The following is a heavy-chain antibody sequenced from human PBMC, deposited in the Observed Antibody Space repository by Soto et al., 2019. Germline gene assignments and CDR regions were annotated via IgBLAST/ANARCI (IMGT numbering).Heavy chain of an antibody. J-gene: IGHJ4*02. V-gene: IGHV4-59*01. Sequence: PSETLSLTCTVSGGSISGSYWSWIRQTPGKGLEWIGYNYYSGRTNYNPSLKSRVSISVDTSKNHFSLQLRSVTAADTAVYYCARVGGDDFGDSGDFDYWGQGTLVTVSS. D-gene: IGHD4-17*01. CDR2: NYYSGRT. CDR3: ARVGGDDFGDSGDFDY. CDR1: GGSISGSY.